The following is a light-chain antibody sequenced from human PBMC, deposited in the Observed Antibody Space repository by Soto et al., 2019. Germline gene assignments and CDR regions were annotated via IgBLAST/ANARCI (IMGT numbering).Light chain of an antibody. CDR1: QSVSNNY. CDR3: QQYGSSGT. J-gene: IGKJ1*01. Sequence: EIVLTQSPGTLSLSPGERATLSCRASQSVSNNYLAWYQHKPGQAPRLLIYGASNRATGIPDRFSGSGSGTDFTLTISRLEPEDFAVYYCQQYGSSGTFGQGTKVESK. CDR2: GAS. V-gene: IGKV3-20*01.